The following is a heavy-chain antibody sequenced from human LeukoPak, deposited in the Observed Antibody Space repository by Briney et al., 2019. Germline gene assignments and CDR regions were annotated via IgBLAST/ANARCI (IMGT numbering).Heavy chain of an antibody. D-gene: IGHD2-15*01. Sequence: GGSLRLSCAASGFTFSSYGMHWVRQAPGKGLEWVAVIWYDGSNKYYADSVKGRFTISRDNSKNTLYLQMNSLRAEDTAVYYCAKRSGGADYYYYYGMDVWGQGTTVTVSS. CDR1: GFTFSSYG. CDR2: IWYDGSNK. V-gene: IGHV3-33*06. CDR3: AKRSGGADYYYYYGMDV. J-gene: IGHJ6*02.